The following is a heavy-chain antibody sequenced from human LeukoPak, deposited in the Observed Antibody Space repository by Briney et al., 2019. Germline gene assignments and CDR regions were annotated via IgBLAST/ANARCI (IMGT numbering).Heavy chain of an antibody. Sequence: PGGSLRLSCAASGFTFSSYSMNWVRQAPGKGLEWVSAISGSGGSTYYADSVKGRFTISRDNSKNTLYLQMNSLRAEDTAVYYCANGIAVAGLTEVYYYYGMDVWGQGTTVTVSS. CDR1: GFTFSSYS. J-gene: IGHJ6*02. CDR3: ANGIAVAGLTEVYYYYGMDV. CDR2: ISGSGGST. V-gene: IGHV3-23*01. D-gene: IGHD6-19*01.